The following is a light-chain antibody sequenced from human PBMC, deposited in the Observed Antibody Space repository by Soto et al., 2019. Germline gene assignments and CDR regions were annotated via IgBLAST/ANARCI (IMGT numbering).Light chain of an antibody. CDR2: RAS. CDR3: QQYKTYS. J-gene: IGKJ4*01. V-gene: IGKV1-5*03. CDR1: QSISSW. Sequence: DIQMTQSPSALSASVGGKITITCRANQSISSWLAWYQQQPGKAPSLLIYRASTLESGVPSRFSGSGSGTEFSLTTSGLQPDDFATYYCQQYKTYSFGGGTKVDIK.